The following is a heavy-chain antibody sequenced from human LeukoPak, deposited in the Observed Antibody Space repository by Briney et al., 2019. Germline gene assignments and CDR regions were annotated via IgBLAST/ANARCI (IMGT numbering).Heavy chain of an antibody. CDR1: GGSISSSSYY. Sequence: SETLSLTCAVSGGSISSSSYYWGWIRQPPGKGLEWIGSIYYSGSTYYDPSLKSRVTISVDTSKNQFSLRLSSVTAADTAVHYCARGTQKLGSRGSFDYWGEGTLVTVSS. CDR3: ARGTQKLGSRGSFDY. D-gene: IGHD6-13*01. J-gene: IGHJ4*02. CDR2: IYYSGST. V-gene: IGHV4-39*01.